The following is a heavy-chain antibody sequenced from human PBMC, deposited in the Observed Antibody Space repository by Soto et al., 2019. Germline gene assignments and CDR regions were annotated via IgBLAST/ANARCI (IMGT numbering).Heavy chain of an antibody. CDR3: AREHSSSWRFDY. CDR1: GYTFTSYD. J-gene: IGHJ4*02. CDR2: MNPKSGKT. D-gene: IGHD6-13*01. V-gene: IGHV1-8*01. Sequence: QVQLVQSGAEVKKPGASVKVSCKASGYTFTSYDINWVRQATGQGLEWMGWMNPKSGKTGYAQKFQGRVTMTTNNSKSTAYMELSSLISEDTAVYYCAREHSSSWRFDYWGQGTLVTVSS.